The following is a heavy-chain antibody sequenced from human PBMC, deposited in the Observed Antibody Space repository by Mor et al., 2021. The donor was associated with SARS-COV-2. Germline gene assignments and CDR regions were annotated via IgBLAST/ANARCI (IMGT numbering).Heavy chain of an antibody. CDR2: ISSSSSTI. Sequence: EWVSYISSSSSTIYYADSVKGRFTISRDNAKNSLYLQMNSLRDEDTAVYYCARSDIAVATKRFWGQGTLVTVSS. CDR3: ARSDIAVATKRF. J-gene: IGHJ4*02. V-gene: IGHV3-48*02. D-gene: IGHD6-19*01.